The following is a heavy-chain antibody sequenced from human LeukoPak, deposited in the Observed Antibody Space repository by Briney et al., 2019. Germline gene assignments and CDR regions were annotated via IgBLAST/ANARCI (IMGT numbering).Heavy chain of an antibody. CDR3: AREPRGEMATILRRASSFVDY. Sequence: AGGSLRLSCAASGFTFSDHYMDWVRQAPGKGLEWVAVISYDGSNKYYADSVKGRFTISRDNSKNTLYLQMNSLRAEDTAVYYCAREPRGEMATILRRASSFVDYWGQGTLVTVSS. D-gene: IGHD5-24*01. CDR2: ISYDGSNK. J-gene: IGHJ4*02. V-gene: IGHV3-30-3*01. CDR1: GFTFSDHY.